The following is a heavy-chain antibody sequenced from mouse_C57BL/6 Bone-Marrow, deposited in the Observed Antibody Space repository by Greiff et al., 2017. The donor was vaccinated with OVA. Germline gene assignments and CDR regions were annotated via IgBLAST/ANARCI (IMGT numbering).Heavy chain of an antibody. J-gene: IGHJ3*01. CDR3: ARRQLAY. CDR1: GYTFTSYW. V-gene: IGHV1-50*01. D-gene: IGHD3-2*01. Sequence: QVQLQQPGAELVKPGASVKLSCKASGYTFTSYWMQWVKQRPGQGLEWIGEIDPSDSYTNYNQKFKGKATLTVDKSSSTAYMQLKSLTSEDSAVYYCARRQLAYWGQGTLVTVSA. CDR2: IDPSDSYT.